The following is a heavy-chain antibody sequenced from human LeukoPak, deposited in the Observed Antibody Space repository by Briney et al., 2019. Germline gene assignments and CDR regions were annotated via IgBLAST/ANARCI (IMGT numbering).Heavy chain of an antibody. CDR1: GYTFTSYD. Sequence: ASVKVSCKASGYTFTSYDINWVRQAPGQGLEWMGWISAYNGNTNYAQKLQGRVTMTTDTSTSTAYMDLRSLRSDDTAVYYCARDRNTAMVRPTDFDYWGQGTLVTVSS. V-gene: IGHV1-18*01. CDR3: ARDRNTAMVRPTDFDY. CDR2: ISAYNGNT. J-gene: IGHJ4*02. D-gene: IGHD5-18*01.